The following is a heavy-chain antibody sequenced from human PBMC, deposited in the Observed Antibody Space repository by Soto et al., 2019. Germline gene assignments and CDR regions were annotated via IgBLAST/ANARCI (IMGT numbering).Heavy chain of an antibody. CDR2: ISAYNGNT. V-gene: IGHV1-18*01. J-gene: IGHJ6*02. Sequence: GASVKVSCKASGYTFTSYAMHWVRQAPGQRLEWMGWISAYNGNTNYAQKLQGRVTMTTDTSTSTAYMELRSLRSDDTAVYYCARDKGLWAYYYYGMDVWGQGTTVTVSS. CDR1: GYTFTSYA. CDR3: ARDKGLWAYYYYGMDV. D-gene: IGHD5-18*01.